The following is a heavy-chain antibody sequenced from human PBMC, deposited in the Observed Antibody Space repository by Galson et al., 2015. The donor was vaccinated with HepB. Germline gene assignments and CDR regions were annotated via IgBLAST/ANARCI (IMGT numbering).Heavy chain of an antibody. CDR3: ARDPKYCGGDCYSWLRGGEMADY. CDR1: GYTFTSYY. Sequence: SVKVSCKASGYTFTSYYMHWVRQAPGQGLEWMGIINPSGGSTSYAQKFQGRVTMTRDTSTSTVYMELSSLRSEDTAVYYCARDPKYCGGDCYSWLRGGEMADYWGQGTLVTVSS. J-gene: IGHJ4*02. D-gene: IGHD2-21*01. V-gene: IGHV1-46*01. CDR2: INPSGGST.